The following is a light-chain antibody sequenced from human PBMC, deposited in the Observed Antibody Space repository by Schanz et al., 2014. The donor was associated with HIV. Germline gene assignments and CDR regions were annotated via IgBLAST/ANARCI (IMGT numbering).Light chain of an antibody. Sequence: QSALTQPPSASGSPGQSVTITCTGTSSDVGGYDFVSWYQQHPGKAPKLMIYEVTKRPLGVPNRFSGSKSGNTASLTVSGLQAEDEADYYCSSYAGRYNYVVFGPGTKLTVL. V-gene: IGLV2-8*01. CDR1: SSDVGGYDF. CDR2: EVT. CDR3: SSYAGRYNYVV. J-gene: IGLJ1*01.